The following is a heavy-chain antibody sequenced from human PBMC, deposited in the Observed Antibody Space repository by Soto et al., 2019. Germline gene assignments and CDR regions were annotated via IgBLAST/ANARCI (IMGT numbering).Heavy chain of an antibody. CDR3: AGGLAYCGGDCYAYYYYYGVDV. Sequence: SVKVSCKASGGTFSSYAISWVRQAPGQGLEWMGGTIPIFGTANYAQKFQGRVTITADESTSTAYMELSSLRSEDTAAYYCAGGLAYCGGDCYAYYYYYGVDVWGQGTTVTVSS. J-gene: IGHJ6*02. D-gene: IGHD2-21*02. CDR2: TIPIFGTA. V-gene: IGHV1-69*13. CDR1: GGTFSSYA.